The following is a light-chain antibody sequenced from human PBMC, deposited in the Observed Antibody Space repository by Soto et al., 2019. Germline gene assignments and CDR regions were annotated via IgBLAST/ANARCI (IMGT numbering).Light chain of an antibody. Sequence: DIQMTQSPSAMSASVGDTVTITCRASQGISNYLSCFQQKPGKAPKRLIYATSSLQSGGPSRFSGSGSGTEFTLTISSLQPEDFATYVCLQHISYPYTFGQGTKLEIK. CDR3: LQHISYPYT. J-gene: IGKJ2*01. CDR2: ATS. CDR1: QGISNY. V-gene: IGKV1-17*03.